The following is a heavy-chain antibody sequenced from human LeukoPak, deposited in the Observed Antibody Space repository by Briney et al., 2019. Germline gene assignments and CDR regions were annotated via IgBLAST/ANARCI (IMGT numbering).Heavy chain of an antibody. J-gene: IGHJ4*02. D-gene: IGHD3-10*01. V-gene: IGHV4-39*01. CDR2: ISYSGTT. CDR3: AANSADYNTLGSSYKV. CDR1: SGSINSSPYY. Sequence: PSETLSLTCTVSSGSINSSPYYWGWIRQSPGKGLEWIGSISYSGTTYYNPSLQSRVTIFVDTSKNQFSLKLSSVTAVDTAVYYCAANSADYNTLGSSYKVWGQGALVTVSS.